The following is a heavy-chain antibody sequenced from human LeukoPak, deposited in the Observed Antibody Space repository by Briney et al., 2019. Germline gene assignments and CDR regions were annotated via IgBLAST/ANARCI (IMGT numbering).Heavy chain of an antibody. V-gene: IGHV3-43*02. CDR3: AKGAWSFWSGYYGLDP. J-gene: IGHJ5*02. Sequence: QPGGSLRLSCAASGFTFDDYAMHWVRQAPGKGLEWVSLISGDGGSTYYADSMKGRFTISRDNSKNSLYLQMNSLRTEDTALYYCAKGAWSFWSGYYGLDPWGQGTLVTVSS. CDR2: ISGDGGST. CDR1: GFTFDDYA. D-gene: IGHD3-3*01.